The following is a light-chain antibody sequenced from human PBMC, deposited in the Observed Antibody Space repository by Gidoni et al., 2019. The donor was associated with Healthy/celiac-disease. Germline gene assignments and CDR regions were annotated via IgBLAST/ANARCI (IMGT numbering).Light chain of an antibody. CDR3: QPG. CDR1: QSISSY. V-gene: IGKV1-39*01. CDR2: AAS. Sequence: DIQMTQSPSSLSASVGDRVTITCRASQSISSYLNWYQQKPGKAPKLMIYAASSLQSGGPSRFSGSGSGTDFNLTISSLQPEDFATYYCQPGLGGGTKVEIK. J-gene: IGKJ4*01.